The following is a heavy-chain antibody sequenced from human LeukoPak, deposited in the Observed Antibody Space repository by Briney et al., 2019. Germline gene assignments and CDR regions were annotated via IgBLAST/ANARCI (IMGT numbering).Heavy chain of an antibody. V-gene: IGHV4-30-2*01. CDR3: ARAAVPAAGFDY. D-gene: IGHD2-2*01. CDR1: GGSISSGGYS. J-gene: IGHJ4*02. CDR2: IYHSGST. Sequence: PSQTLSLTCAVPGGSISSGGYSWSWVRQPPGKGLEWIGYIYHSGSTYYNPSLKSRVTISVDRSKNQFSLKLSSVTAADTAVYYCARAAVPAAGFDYWGQGTLVTVSS.